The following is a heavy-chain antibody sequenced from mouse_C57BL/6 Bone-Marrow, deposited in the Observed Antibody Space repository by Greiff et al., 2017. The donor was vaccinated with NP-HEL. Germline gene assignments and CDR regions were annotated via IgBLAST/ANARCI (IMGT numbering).Heavy chain of an antibody. V-gene: IGHV1-55*01. D-gene: IGHD1-1*01. Sequence: VQLQQPGAELVKPGASVKMSCKASGYTFTSYWITWVKQRPGQGLEWIGDIYPGSGSTNYNEKFKSKATLTVDTSSSTAYMLLSSLTSEDSAVYYCARRGITTVVATDYAMDYWGQGTSVTVSS. CDR2: IYPGSGST. CDR3: ARRGITTVVATDYAMDY. J-gene: IGHJ4*01. CDR1: GYTFTSYW.